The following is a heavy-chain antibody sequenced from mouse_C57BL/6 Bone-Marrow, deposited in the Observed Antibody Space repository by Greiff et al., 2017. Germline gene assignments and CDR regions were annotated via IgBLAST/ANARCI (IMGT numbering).Heavy chain of an antibody. J-gene: IGHJ4*01. CDR2: ISSGGSYT. CDR3: ARRYGKRMDY. Sequence: EVQLQESGGDLVKPGGSLKLSCAASGFTFSSYGMSWVRQTPDKRLEWVATISSGGSYTYYPDSVKGRFTISRDNAKNTLYLQMSSLKSEDTAMYYCARRYGKRMDYWGQGTSVTVSS. CDR1: GFTFSSYG. V-gene: IGHV5-6*01. D-gene: IGHD2-1*01.